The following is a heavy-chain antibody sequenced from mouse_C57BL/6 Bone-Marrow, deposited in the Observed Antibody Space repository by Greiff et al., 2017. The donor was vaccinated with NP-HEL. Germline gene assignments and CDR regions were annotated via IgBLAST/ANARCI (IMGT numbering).Heavy chain of an antibody. CDR2: INPSNGGT. J-gene: IGHJ4*01. Sequence: QVQLQQPGTELVKPGASVKLSCKASGYTFTSYWMHWVKQRPGQGLEWIGNINPSNGGTNYNEKFKSKATLTVDKSSSTAYMQLSSLTSEDSAVYYCARDYYGSSYVRGAMDYWDQGTSVTVSS. V-gene: IGHV1-53*01. CDR3: ARDYYGSSYVRGAMDY. CDR1: GYTFTSYW. D-gene: IGHD1-1*01.